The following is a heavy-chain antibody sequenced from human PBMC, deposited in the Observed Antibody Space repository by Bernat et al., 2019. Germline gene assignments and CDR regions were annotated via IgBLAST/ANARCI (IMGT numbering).Heavy chain of an antibody. CDR2: IYSGGST. V-gene: IGHV3-53*01. Sequence: EVQLVESGGGLIQPGGSLRLSCAASGFTVSSNYMSWVRQAPGKGLEWVSVIYSGGSTYYADSVKGRFTISRDNSKNTLYLQMNRLRAEDKAVYYCAREGGWYGGFAAFDIWGQGTMVTVSS. D-gene: IGHD6-19*01. CDR1: GFTVSSNY. CDR3: AREGGWYGGFAAFDI. J-gene: IGHJ3*02.